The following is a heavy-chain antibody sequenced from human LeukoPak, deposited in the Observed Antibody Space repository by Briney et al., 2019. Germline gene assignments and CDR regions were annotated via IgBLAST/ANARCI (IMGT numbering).Heavy chain of an antibody. V-gene: IGHV3-48*03. CDR3: ALLAVASDFDY. CDR2: IASSGTTI. Sequence: GGSLRLSCAVSGFPFSVYEMNWVRQAPGKGLEWVSNIASSGTTIYYADSVKGRFSISRDNAMSSRYLQMNSQRAEDTAVYYCALLAVASDFDYWGQGALVTVSS. CDR1: GFPFSVYE. J-gene: IGHJ4*02. D-gene: IGHD6-19*01.